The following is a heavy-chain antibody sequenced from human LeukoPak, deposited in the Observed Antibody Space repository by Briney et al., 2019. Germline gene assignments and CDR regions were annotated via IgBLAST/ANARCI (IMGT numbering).Heavy chain of an antibody. J-gene: IGHJ5*02. Sequence: SETLSLTCTVSGGSISSYYWSWIRQPAGKGLEWIGRIYTSGSTNYNPSLKSRVTMSVDTSKNQFSLKLSSVTAADTAVYYCAREKGPKLLWFGEPSYWFDPWGQGTPVTVSS. V-gene: IGHV4-4*07. D-gene: IGHD3-10*01. CDR3: AREKGPKLLWFGEPSYWFDP. CDR1: GGSISSYY. CDR2: IYTSGST.